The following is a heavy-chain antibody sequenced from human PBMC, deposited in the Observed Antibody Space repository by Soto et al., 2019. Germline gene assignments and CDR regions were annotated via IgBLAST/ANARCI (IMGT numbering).Heavy chain of an antibody. J-gene: IGHJ5*02. D-gene: IGHD3-3*01. CDR1: GYSISSGYY. CDR3: ARLSNMARTYYDFWSGLRRNWFDP. Sequence: SETLSLTCAVSGYSISSGYYLGWIRQPPGKGLEWIGSIYHSGSTYYNPSLKSRVTISVDTSKNQFSLKLSSVTAADTAVYYCARLSNMARTYYDFWSGLRRNWFDPWGQGTLVTVSS. V-gene: IGHV4-38-2*01. CDR2: IYHSGST.